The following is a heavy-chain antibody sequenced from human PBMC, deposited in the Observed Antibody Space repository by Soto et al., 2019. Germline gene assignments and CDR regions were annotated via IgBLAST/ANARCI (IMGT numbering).Heavy chain of an antibody. D-gene: IGHD5-12*01. Sequence: ETLSLTCTVSGGSISSSSYYWGWIRQPPGKGLEWIGSIYYSGSTYYNPSLKSRVTISVDTSKNQFSLKLSSVTAADTAVYYCARRSGYDFYYFDYWGQGTLVTVSS. CDR3: ARRSGYDFYYFDY. CDR2: IYYSGST. CDR1: GGSISSSSYY. V-gene: IGHV4-39*01. J-gene: IGHJ4*02.